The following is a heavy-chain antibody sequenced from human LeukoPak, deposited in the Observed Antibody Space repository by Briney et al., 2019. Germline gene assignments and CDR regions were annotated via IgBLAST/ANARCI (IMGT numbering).Heavy chain of an antibody. CDR3: AKAPVWNYYYGLDV. CDR2: ITTSGST. V-gene: IGHV3-23*01. J-gene: IGHJ6*02. D-gene: IGHD2-21*01. CDR1: GLTASHNVNNA. Sequence: GGSLRLSCAASGLTASHNVNNAMSWVRHAPGKGLEWVSGITTSGSTYNADSVKGRFTISRENSNNTLYLHMDSLRAEDTAVYYCAKAPVWNYYYGLDVWGQGTTVTVSS.